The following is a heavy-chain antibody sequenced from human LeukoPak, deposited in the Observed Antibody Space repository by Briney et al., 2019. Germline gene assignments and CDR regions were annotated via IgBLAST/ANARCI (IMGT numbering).Heavy chain of an antibody. CDR2: INHSGST. J-gene: IGHJ5*02. CDR1: GGSFSGYY. D-gene: IGHD6-6*01. CDR3: ARGRSSIAAHPLRNWFDP. Sequence: SETLSLTCAVYGGSFSGYYWSWIRQPPGKGLEWIGEINHSGSTNYNPSLKSRVTISVDTSKNQFSLKLSSVTAADTAVYYCARGRSSIAAHPLRNWFDPWGQGTLVTVSS. V-gene: IGHV4-34*01.